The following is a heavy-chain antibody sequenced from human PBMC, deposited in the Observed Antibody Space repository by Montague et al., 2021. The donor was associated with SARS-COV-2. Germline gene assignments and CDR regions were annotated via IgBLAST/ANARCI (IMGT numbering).Heavy chain of an antibody. D-gene: IGHD6-19*01. Sequence: SETLSLTCTVSGGSIISYYWSLIRQYPGKRLEWIGYIYSTGSSDYNPSLESRVTMSIDMSKNQFSLNLTSVTAADTAVYYCARRGGWPYFDFWSQGTLVTVSS. V-gene: IGHV4-59*08. CDR2: IYSTGSS. CDR3: ARRGGWPYFDF. J-gene: IGHJ4*02. CDR1: GGSIISYY.